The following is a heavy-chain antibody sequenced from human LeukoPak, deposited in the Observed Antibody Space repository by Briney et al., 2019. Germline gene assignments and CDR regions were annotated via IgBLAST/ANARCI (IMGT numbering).Heavy chain of an antibody. CDR2: ISGSGTSS. Sequence: GGSLRLSCAASGFTFSSYEMSWVRQAPGKGLEWVSLISGSGTSSKYADSVKGRFTISRDNSKNTLFLQMNSLRADDTAVYYCAKDQYDSSGPYDSWGQGTLVTVSS. CDR1: GFTFSSYE. D-gene: IGHD3-22*01. CDR3: AKDQYDSSGPYDS. V-gene: IGHV3-23*01. J-gene: IGHJ4*02.